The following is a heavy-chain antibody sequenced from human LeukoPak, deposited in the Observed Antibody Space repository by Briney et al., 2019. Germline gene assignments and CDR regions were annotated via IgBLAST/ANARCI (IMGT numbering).Heavy chain of an antibody. J-gene: IGHJ4*02. CDR2: ISSSSSYI. D-gene: IGHD2-2*01. CDR3: AREVVVPAAVDY. CDR1: GFTFSGYS. V-gene: IGHV3-21*01. Sequence: PGGSLRLSCAASGFTFSGYSMNWVRQAPGKGLEWVSSISSSSSYIYYADSVKGRFTISRDNAKNSLYLQMNSLRAEDTAVYYCAREVVVPAAVDYWGQGTLVTVSS.